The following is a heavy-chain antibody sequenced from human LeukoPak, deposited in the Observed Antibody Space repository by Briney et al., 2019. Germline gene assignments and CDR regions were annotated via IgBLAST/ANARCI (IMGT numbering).Heavy chain of an antibody. J-gene: IGHJ4*02. CDR3: ARGSRGADSYSVDY. V-gene: IGHV4-4*07. D-gene: IGHD2-21*02. CDR1: GASISGYY. CDR2: IYNRDNT. Sequence: SETLSLTCTVSGASISGYYWSWFRQSAGKGLEWIGRIYNRDNTNYDPSLKSRVTMSIDTSKNQFSLNLNSMTAADTAVYYCARGSRGADSYSVDYWGQGTLVTVSS.